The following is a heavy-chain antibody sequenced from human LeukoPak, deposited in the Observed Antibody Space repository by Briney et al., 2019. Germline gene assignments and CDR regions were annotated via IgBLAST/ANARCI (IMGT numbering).Heavy chain of an antibody. CDR2: MSSRSGYI. J-gene: IGHJ4*02. Sequence: GGSLRLSCAASGFTFSSYSMSSVRQAPGKGLECVSSMSSRSGYIYYGDSVKGRFTISRDNAKNSLYLQMNTLRADDTAVYYCASFDSSGWHYFDYWGQGTLVTVSA. CDR1: GFTFSSYS. V-gene: IGHV3-21*01. CDR3: ASFDSSGWHYFDY. D-gene: IGHD6-19*01.